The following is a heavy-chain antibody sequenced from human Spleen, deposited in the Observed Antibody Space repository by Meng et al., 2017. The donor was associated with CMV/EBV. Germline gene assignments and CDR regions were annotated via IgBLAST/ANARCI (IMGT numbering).Heavy chain of an antibody. CDR2: IYHSGST. Sequence: QVQLQESGPGLVKPSGTLSLTCAFAGCSISSSNLWTWVRQVPGKGLEWIGEIYHSGSTNYNPSLKSRVTISVDKFKNQFSLKLGSVTAADTAVYYCARIERRRILKYCGSDCSTTDYWGQGTLVTVSS. V-gene: IGHV4-4*02. D-gene: IGHD2-21*02. J-gene: IGHJ4*02. CDR3: ARIERRRILKYCGSDCSTTDY. CDR1: GCSISSSNL.